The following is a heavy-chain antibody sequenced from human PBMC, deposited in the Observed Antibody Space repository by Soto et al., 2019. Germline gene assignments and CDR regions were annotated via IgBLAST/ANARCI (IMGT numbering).Heavy chain of an antibody. D-gene: IGHD1-1*01. J-gene: IGHJ4*02. CDR1: GFMSSNHG. Sequence: QVQLVESGGGVVQPGRSLRLSCAASGFMSSNHGMHWVRQAPGKGLEWVAVIWSDGNNKYYADSVKGRFTISRDNSKNTVYLQMDSLRAEDTAVYYCVRGDNWNDEASDYWGQGTLVTVSS. CDR3: VRGDNWNDEASDY. V-gene: IGHV3-33*01. CDR2: IWSDGNNK.